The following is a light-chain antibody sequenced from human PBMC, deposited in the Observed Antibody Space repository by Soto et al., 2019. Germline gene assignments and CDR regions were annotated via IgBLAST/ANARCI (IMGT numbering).Light chain of an antibody. V-gene: IGKV1-27*01. Sequence: NQMTQSPSSLSASVGDRVTITCRASQGILTYLAWYQQKPGQVPELLIQAASTLQPGVPSRFSGSGSGTEFTLTINCLQPEDVATYCCQKYDSAPWTFAQRGKV. CDR1: QGILTY. CDR3: QKYDSAPWT. J-gene: IGKJ1*01. CDR2: AAS.